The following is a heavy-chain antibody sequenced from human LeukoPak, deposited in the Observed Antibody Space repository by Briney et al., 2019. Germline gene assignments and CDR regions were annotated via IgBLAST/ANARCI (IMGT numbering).Heavy chain of an antibody. J-gene: IGHJ3*02. CDR3: ARDLGNYGDYVDPYDAFDI. CDR2: IYHSGST. Sequence: SQTLSLTCTVSGGSISSGGYYWSWIRQPPGKGLEWIGYIYHSGSTYYNPSLKSRVTISVDRSKNQFSLKLSSVTAADTAVYYCARDLGNYGDYVDPYDAFDIWGQGTMVTVSS. V-gene: IGHV4-30-2*01. CDR1: GGSISSGGYY. D-gene: IGHD4-17*01.